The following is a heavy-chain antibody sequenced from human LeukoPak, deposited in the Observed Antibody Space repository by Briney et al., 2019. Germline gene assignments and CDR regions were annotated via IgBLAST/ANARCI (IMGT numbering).Heavy chain of an antibody. J-gene: IGHJ6*02. CDR2: IIVRDGNT. CDR3: ARDRYYGLGSHPEGGGMDV. V-gene: IGHV1-18*01. Sequence: ASVKVSCKASGYTFSSFGITWVRQAPGQGLEWMGWIIVRDGNTEYAQKFQDGVTMTTDTSTTTAYMELTSLRSDDTAMYYCARDRYYGLGSHPEGGGMDVWGQGTTVTVSS. CDR1: GYTFSSFG. D-gene: IGHD3-10*01.